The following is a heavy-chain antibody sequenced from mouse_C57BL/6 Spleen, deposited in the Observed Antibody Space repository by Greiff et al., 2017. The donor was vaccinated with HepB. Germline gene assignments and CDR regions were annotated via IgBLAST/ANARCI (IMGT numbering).Heavy chain of an antibody. CDR3: TREGFAY. CDR2: IDPENGDT. Sequence: VQLQQSGAELVRPGASVKLSCTASGFNIKDDYMHWVKQRPEQGLEWIGWIDPENGDTEYASKFEGKATITADTSSNTAYLQLSSLTSEDTAVYYCTREGFAYWGQGTLVTVSA. J-gene: IGHJ3*01. CDR1: GFNIKDDY. V-gene: IGHV14-4*01.